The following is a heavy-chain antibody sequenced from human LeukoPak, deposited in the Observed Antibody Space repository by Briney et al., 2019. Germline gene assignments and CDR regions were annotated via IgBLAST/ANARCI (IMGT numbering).Heavy chain of an antibody. Sequence: GASVKVSCKASGYTFTGYYMHWVRQAPGQGLEWMGWINPNSGGTNYAQKFQGRVTMTRDTSISTAYMELSRLRSDDTAVYYCVRTTTIFGVVPLGYWGQGTLVTVSS. D-gene: IGHD3-3*01. CDR2: INPNSGGT. CDR3: VRTTTIFGVVPLGY. CDR1: GYTFTGYY. V-gene: IGHV1-2*02. J-gene: IGHJ4*02.